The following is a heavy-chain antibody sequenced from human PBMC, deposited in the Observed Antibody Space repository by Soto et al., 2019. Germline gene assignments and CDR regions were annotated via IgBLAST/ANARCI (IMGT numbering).Heavy chain of an antibody. CDR2: IYYSGST. CDR1: GGSISSGGYA. CDR3: ARDRPESYFGS. V-gene: IGHV4-30-2*01. Sequence: SETLSLTCAVSGGSISSGGYAWTWIRQPPGKGLEWIGHIYYSGSTSYNPSLKSRVTISIVRSKEQFSLDLSSVTAADTAVYYCARDRPESYFGSWGPGTLVTVSS. J-gene: IGHJ4*02. D-gene: IGHD3-10*01.